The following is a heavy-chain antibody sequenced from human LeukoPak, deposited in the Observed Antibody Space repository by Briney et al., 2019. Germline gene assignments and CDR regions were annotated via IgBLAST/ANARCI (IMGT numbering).Heavy chain of an antibody. CDR3: AIPYGIQLSPYYYGMDV. V-gene: IGHV1-18*01. CDR1: GYTFTSYG. J-gene: IGHJ6*02. Sequence: ASVKVSRKASGYTFTSYGISWVRQAPGQGLEWMGWISAYNGNTNYAQKLQGRVTMTTDTSTSTAYMELRSLRSDDTAVYYCAIPYGIQLSPYYYGMDVWGQGTTVTVSS. CDR2: ISAYNGNT. D-gene: IGHD5-18*01.